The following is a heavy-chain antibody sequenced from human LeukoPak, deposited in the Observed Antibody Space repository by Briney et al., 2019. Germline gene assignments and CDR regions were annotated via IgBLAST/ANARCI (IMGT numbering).Heavy chain of an antibody. V-gene: IGHV4-34*01. J-gene: IGHJ4*02. CDR1: GGSFSAYF. D-gene: IGHD3-10*01. Sequence: PSETLSLTCAVYGGSFSAYFWTWFRQPPGKGLEWVGEINPSGTTKYHPSLKSRVTISGDTSKNQISLRLSAVTAADTAVYYCATSKWFGIKTEYWGQGTLVTVSS. CDR3: ATSKWFGIKTEY. CDR2: INPSGTT.